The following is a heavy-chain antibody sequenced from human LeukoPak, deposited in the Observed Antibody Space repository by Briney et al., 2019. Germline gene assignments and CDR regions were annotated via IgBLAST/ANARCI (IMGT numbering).Heavy chain of an antibody. J-gene: IGHJ6*02. D-gene: IGHD7-27*01. CDR1: GGSFSGYY. Sequence: SETLSLTCAVYGGSFSGYYWSWIRQPPGKGLEWIGEINHSGSTNYNPSLKSRVTISVDTSKNQFSLKLSSVTAADTAVYYCARGRNWAGGYYYYYGMDVWGQGTTVTASS. V-gene: IGHV4-34*01. CDR2: INHSGST. CDR3: ARGRNWAGGYYYYYGMDV.